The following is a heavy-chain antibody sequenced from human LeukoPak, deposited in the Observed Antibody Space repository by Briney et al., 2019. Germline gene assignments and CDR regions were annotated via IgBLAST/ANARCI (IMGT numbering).Heavy chain of an antibody. V-gene: IGHV3-23*01. Sequence: GGSLRLSCAASGFTLSSYVMTWVRQAPGKGLDWVSAIGTGGNTHYADSVKGRFTVSRDSSKSTLYLHMDSLRADDTAVYYCAKLRPYGTTWYGGVVNWGQGTLVTVSS. CDR1: GFTLSSYV. CDR2: IGTGGNT. CDR3: AKLRPYGTTWYGGVVN. D-gene: IGHD6-13*01. J-gene: IGHJ4*02.